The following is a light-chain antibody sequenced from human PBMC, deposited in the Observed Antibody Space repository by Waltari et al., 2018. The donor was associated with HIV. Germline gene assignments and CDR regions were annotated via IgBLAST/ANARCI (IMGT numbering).Light chain of an antibody. CDR2: DVS. CDR3: SSYTSSSTPVV. CDR1: SSDVGGYNY. J-gene: IGLJ2*01. Sequence: QPALTQPASVSGSHGQSITLSCTGTSSDVGGYNYVSRYQQHPGKAPKLMIYDVSNRRTGVSNRFSGSKSGNTASLTISVLQAEDEADYYCSSYTSSSTPVVFGGGTKLTVL. V-gene: IGLV2-14*03.